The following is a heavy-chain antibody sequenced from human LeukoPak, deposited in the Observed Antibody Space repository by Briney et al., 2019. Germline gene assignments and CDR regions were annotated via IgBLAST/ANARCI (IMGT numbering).Heavy chain of an antibody. D-gene: IGHD4-17*01. J-gene: IGHJ4*02. CDR3: ASMGDYTLLDY. CDR1: GGSFSGYY. CDR2: ISSSGSTI. Sequence: PSETLSLTCAVYGGSFSGYYWSWVRQAPGKGLEWVSYISSSGSTIYYADSVKGRFTISRDNAKNSLYLQMNSLRAEDTAVYYCASMGDYTLLDYWGQGTLVTVSS. V-gene: IGHV3-11*04.